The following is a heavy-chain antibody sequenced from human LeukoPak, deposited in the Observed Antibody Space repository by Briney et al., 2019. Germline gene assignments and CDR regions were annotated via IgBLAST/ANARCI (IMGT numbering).Heavy chain of an antibody. J-gene: IGHJ4*02. CDR1: GVTFSSYA. Sequence: GGSLRLSCAAAGVTFSSYAMSLVRQAPGKGLEWVSAISGSGGSTYYADSVKGRFTISRDNSKNTLYLQMNSLRAEDRAVYYCAKLTVTTGSSAYWGQGTLVTVSS. CDR3: AKLTVTTGSSAY. D-gene: IGHD4-17*01. CDR2: ISGSGGST. V-gene: IGHV3-23*01.